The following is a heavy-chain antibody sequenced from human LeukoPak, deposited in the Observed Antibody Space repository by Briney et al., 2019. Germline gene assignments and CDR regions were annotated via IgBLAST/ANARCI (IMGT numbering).Heavy chain of an antibody. CDR2: ISGSGGST. J-gene: IGHJ6*03. Sequence: PGGSLRLSCAASGFTFSSYGMSWVRQAPGKGLEWVSAISGSGGSTYYADSVKGRFTISRDNSKNTLYLQMNSLRAEDTAVYYCAKDMVRGVNHLFYYYYMDVWGKGTTVTISS. CDR3: AKDMVRGVNHLFYYYYMDV. D-gene: IGHD3-10*01. CDR1: GFTFSSYG. V-gene: IGHV3-23*01.